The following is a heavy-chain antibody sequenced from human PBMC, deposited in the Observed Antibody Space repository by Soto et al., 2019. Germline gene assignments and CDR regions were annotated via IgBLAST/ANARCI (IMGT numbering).Heavy chain of an antibody. J-gene: IGHJ1*01. CDR1: GGSISSGGYS. CDR3: ARVAVDTLDYAGTHRPEYFQH. Sequence: QVQLQESGPGLVKHSQTLSLTCTVSGGSISSGGYSWSWIRQHPGKGLEWIGYICYSGSTYYNPSLQSRVTISVHTSKNQFSLKLSSVTAADTAVYYCARVAVDTLDYAGTHRPEYFQHWGQGTLVTVSS. V-gene: IGHV4-31*03. D-gene: IGHD4-17*01. CDR2: ICYSGST.